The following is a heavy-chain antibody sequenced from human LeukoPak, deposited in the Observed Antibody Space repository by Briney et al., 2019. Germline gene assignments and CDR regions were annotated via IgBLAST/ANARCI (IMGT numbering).Heavy chain of an antibody. V-gene: IGHV3-23*01. Sequence: PGGSLRLSCAASGFTFSSYGMSWVRQAPGKGLEWVSVISYSGSSTYYADSVKGRFTISRDNSKNTLYLQMNSLRAEDTAVYYCAKDFRIGYSAHFDYWGQGALVTVSS. CDR3: AKDFRIGYSAHFDY. D-gene: IGHD2-21*01. CDR1: GFTFSSYG. CDR2: ISYSGSST. J-gene: IGHJ4*02.